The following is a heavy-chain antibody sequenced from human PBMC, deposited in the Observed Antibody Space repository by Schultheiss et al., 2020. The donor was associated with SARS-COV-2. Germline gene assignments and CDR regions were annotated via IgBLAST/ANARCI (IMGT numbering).Heavy chain of an antibody. D-gene: IGHD3-3*01. CDR3: ARRRGITIDYYGMDV. V-gene: IGHV5-51*01. Sequence: GESLKISCEGSGYSFTSYWIGWVRQMPGKGLEWMGNIYPGDSDTRYSPSFQGQVTISADKSISTAYLQWSSLKASDTAMYYCARRRGITIDYYGMDVWGQGTTVTVSS. CDR1: GYSFTSYW. CDR2: IYPGDSDT. J-gene: IGHJ6*02.